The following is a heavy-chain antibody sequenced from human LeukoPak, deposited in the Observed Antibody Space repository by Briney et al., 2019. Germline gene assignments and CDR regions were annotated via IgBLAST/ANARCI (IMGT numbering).Heavy chain of an antibody. Sequence: GGSLRLSCAASGFTFSSYAMHWVRQAPGKGLEWVAVIWYDGSNKYYADSVKGRFTISRDNSKNTLYLQMNSLRAEDTAVYYCARDGYSSSNYGMDVWGQGTTVTVSS. D-gene: IGHD6-6*01. CDR2: IWYDGSNK. J-gene: IGHJ6*02. CDR1: GFTFSSYA. V-gene: IGHV3-33*08. CDR3: ARDGYSSSNYGMDV.